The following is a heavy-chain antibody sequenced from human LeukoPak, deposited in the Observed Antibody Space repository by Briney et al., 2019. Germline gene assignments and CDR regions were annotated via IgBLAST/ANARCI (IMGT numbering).Heavy chain of an antibody. CDR1: GGSFSGYY. D-gene: IGHD3-22*01. Sequence: SETLSLTCAVYGGSFSGYYWSWIRQPPGKGLEWIGEINHSGSTNYNPSLKSRVTISVDTSKNQFSLKLSSVTAADTAVYYCARQKILDDNYDSSGYYVDQWGQGSLITVSS. CDR3: ARQKILDDNYDSSGYYVDQ. V-gene: IGHV4-34*01. CDR2: INHSGST. J-gene: IGHJ4*02.